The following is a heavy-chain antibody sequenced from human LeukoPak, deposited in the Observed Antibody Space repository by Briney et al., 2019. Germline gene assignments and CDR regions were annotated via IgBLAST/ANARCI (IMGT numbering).Heavy chain of an antibody. CDR2: INPTGTGT. D-gene: IGHD3-22*01. Sequence: ASVKVSCKASGYTFINNWMHRVRQAPGQGLEWIGLINPTGTGTLYAQKFQGRVTMTRDMSTSTVYMELSSLRSEDTAVYYCARGGYYYDSSGYYYYFDYWGQGTLVTVSS. V-gene: IGHV1-46*01. J-gene: IGHJ4*02. CDR1: GYTFINNW. CDR3: ARGGYYYDSSGYYYYFDY.